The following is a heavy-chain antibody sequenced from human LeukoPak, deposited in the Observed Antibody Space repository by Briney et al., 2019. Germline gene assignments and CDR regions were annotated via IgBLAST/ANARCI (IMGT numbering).Heavy chain of an antibody. Sequence: ASVKVSCKASGYTFTSYGINWVRQATGQGLEWMGWMNPNSGNTGYAQKFQGRVTMTRNTFISTAYMELSSLRSEDTAVYYCARAGLAAAGGEFDPWGQGTLVTVSS. CDR2: MNPNSGNT. D-gene: IGHD6-13*01. CDR1: GYTFTSYG. CDR3: ARAGLAAAGGEFDP. V-gene: IGHV1-8*02. J-gene: IGHJ5*02.